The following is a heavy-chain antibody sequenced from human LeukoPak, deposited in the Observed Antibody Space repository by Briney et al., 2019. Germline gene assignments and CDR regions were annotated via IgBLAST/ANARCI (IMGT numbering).Heavy chain of an antibody. CDR2: IYTSGST. Sequence: PSETLSLTCTVSGGSISSYYWSWIRQPAGKGLEWIGRIYTSGSTNYNPSLKSRVTMSVDTSKNQFSLKLSSATAADTAVYYCARCSYSSGCYWYFDLWGRGTLVTVSS. V-gene: IGHV4-4*07. CDR3: ARCSYSSGCYWYFDL. D-gene: IGHD6-19*01. CDR1: GGSISSYY. J-gene: IGHJ2*01.